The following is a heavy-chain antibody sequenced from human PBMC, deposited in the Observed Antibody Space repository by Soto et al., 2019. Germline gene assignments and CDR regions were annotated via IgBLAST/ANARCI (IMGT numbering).Heavy chain of an antibody. V-gene: IGHV3-23*01. CDR1: GFTFDSHA. CDR2: ISGSGGST. Sequence: PVGSLRLSCAGSGFTFDSHAMNRVRQAPGKGLEWVSVISGSGGSTYYADSVKGRFTISRDNSKNTLYLQMNSLRAEDTAVYYCAKDHCSSTSCYRGGDYWGQGTLVTVSS. CDR3: AKDHCSSTSCYRGGDY. D-gene: IGHD2-2*02. J-gene: IGHJ4*02.